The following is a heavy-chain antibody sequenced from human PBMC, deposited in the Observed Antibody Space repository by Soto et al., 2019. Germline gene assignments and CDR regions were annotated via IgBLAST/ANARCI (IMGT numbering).Heavy chain of an antibody. J-gene: IGHJ4*02. CDR2: ISGSGGST. CDR3: AKDQYYDSSGRGEFDY. CDR1: GFTFSSYA. D-gene: IGHD3-22*01. V-gene: IGHV3-23*01. Sequence: GGSLRLSCAASGFTFSSYAMSWVRQAPGKGLEWVSAISGSGGSTYYADSVKGRFTISRDNSKNTLYLQMSSLRAEDTAVYYCAKDQYYDSSGRGEFDYWGQGTLVTVSS.